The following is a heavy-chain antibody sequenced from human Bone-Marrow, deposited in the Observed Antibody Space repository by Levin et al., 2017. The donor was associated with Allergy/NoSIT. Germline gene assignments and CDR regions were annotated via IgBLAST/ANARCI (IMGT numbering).Heavy chain of an antibody. Sequence: PGGSLRLSCAASGFSFEHYAMYWVRLVPGKGLEWVSVISWNSALIAYADSVKGRFTISRDNANKSLHLQMNSLRDEDTGLYYCAKDKTGFLERSGMVDWGQGTTVTISS. V-gene: IGHV3-9*01. D-gene: IGHD1-1*01. CDR1: GFSFEHYA. J-gene: IGHJ6*02. CDR2: ISWNSALI. CDR3: AKDKTGFLERSGMVD.